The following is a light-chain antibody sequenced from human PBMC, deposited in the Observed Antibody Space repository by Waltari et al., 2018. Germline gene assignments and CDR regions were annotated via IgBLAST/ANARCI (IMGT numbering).Light chain of an antibody. CDR2: EDN. CDR3: QAWDTRTV. Sequence: SFDLTQPPSVSVSPGQTATITCSGPLLGHKTSPWYQQKPGQSPILIIYEDNMRPSGVPERFSGSHSGNTATLTISGTQSLDEADYYCQAWDTRTVCGLGTKLTVL. J-gene: IGLJ3*02. V-gene: IGLV3-1*01. CDR1: LLGHKT.